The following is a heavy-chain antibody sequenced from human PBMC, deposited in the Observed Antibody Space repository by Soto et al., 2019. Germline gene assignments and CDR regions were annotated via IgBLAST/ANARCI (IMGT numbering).Heavy chain of an antibody. CDR2: ISYDGSNK. D-gene: IGHD3-3*01. Sequence: GGSLRLSCAASGFTFSSYGRHWVRQAPGKGLEWVAVISYDGSNKYYADSVKGRFTISRDNSKNTLYLQMNSLRAEDTAVYYCAKDRRSPIFGVVRQNWFDPWGQGTLVTVSS. CDR1: GFTFSSYG. J-gene: IGHJ5*02. CDR3: AKDRRSPIFGVVRQNWFDP. V-gene: IGHV3-30*18.